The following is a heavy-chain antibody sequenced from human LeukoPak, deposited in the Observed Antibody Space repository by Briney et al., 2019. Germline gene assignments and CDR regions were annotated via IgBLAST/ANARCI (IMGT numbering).Heavy chain of an antibody. CDR3: ARDSDTAMSDY. V-gene: IGHV1-46*01. CDR2: INPNSGST. D-gene: IGHD5-18*01. Sequence: ASVKVSCKASGYTFTGYYMHWVRQAPGQGLEWMGWINPNSGSTSYAQKFQGRVTMTRDMSTSTVYMELSSLRSEDTAVYYCARDSDTAMSDYWGQGTLVTVSS. CDR1: GYTFTGYY. J-gene: IGHJ4*02.